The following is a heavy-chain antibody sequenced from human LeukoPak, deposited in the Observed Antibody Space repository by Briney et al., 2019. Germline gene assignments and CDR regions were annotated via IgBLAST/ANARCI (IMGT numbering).Heavy chain of an antibody. Sequence: GASVKVSCKASGYTFTGYYIHWVRQAPGQGLEWMGWISAYNGNTNYAQKLQGRVTMTTDTSTSTAYMELRSLRSDDTAVYYCARVWFGELSEYYFDYWGQGTLVTVSS. CDR1: GYTFTGYY. CDR3: ARVWFGELSEYYFDY. CDR2: ISAYNGNT. D-gene: IGHD3-10*01. J-gene: IGHJ4*02. V-gene: IGHV1-18*04.